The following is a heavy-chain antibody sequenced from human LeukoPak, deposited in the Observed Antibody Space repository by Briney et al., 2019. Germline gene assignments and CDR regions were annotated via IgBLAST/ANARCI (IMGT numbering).Heavy chain of an antibody. CDR1: GGTFSIYA. D-gene: IGHD2-21*02. Sequence: SVTVSCTASGGTFSIYAISWVRQAPGQGLEWMGGIIPIFGTAKYAQKFQGRVTITTYESRSTAYMELSSLRSEDTAVYYGAILCGGDCHFANHVEYWGQGTLVTGSS. CDR3: AILCGGDCHFANHVEY. J-gene: IGHJ4*02. V-gene: IGHV1-69*05. CDR2: IIPIFGTA.